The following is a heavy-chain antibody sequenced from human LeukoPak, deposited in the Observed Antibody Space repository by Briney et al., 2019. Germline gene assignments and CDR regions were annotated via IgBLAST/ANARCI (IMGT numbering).Heavy chain of an antibody. Sequence: GASVTVSCKASGYAFISYGFSWVRQSPGQGLEWMGWISAYDGNTKSIDKLQGRVTLTTDTSTNTDYLELRGLGSDDTAVYYCTRDAYGSGKGYFDYWGQGTLVTVSS. CDR1: GYAFISYG. V-gene: IGHV1-18*01. J-gene: IGHJ4*02. CDR2: ISAYDGNT. D-gene: IGHD3-10*01. CDR3: TRDAYGSGKGYFDY.